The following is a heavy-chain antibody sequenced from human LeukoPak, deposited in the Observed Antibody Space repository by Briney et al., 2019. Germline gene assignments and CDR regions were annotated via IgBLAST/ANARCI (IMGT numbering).Heavy chain of an antibody. V-gene: IGHV3-21*01. D-gene: IGHD4-11*01. CDR3: ARDPATVLHAFDI. CDR2: ISSSSSYI. J-gene: IGHJ3*02. Sequence: PGGSLRLSCAASGFTFSSYSMNWVRQAPGKGLEWVSSISSSSSYIYYADSVKGRFTISRDNAKNSLYLQMNSLRAEDTAVYYCARDPATVLHAFDIWGQGTMVTVSS. CDR1: GFTFSSYS.